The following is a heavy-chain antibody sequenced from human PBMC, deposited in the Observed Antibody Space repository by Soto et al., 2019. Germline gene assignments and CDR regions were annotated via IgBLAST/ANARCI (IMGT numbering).Heavy chain of an antibody. V-gene: IGHV1-69*06. J-gene: IGHJ4*02. D-gene: IGHD2-2*02. CDR2: IIPIFNST. CDR3: AREGRGKKAGYNGLVSLGY. CDR1: GSRFSNYV. Sequence: QVQLVQSGAEVTTPGSSLKVSCKVSGSRFSNYVISWVRQAPGHGLEWLGRIIPIFNSTKYAQSFQGRVTITADKYTSTASLELSSLRSDDTAVYYCAREGRGKKAGYNGLVSLGYWGQGTLVTVSS.